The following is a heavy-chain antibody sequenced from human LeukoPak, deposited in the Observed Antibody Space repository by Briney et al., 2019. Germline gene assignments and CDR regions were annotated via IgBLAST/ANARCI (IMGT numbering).Heavy chain of an antibody. V-gene: IGHV4-31*03. J-gene: IGHJ4*02. D-gene: IGHD3-22*01. CDR3: ARGYYDSSGYGPIVDY. CDR1: GGSISSGGYY. CDR2: IYCSGST. Sequence: PSQTLSLTCTVSGGSISSGGYYWNWIRQHPGKGLEWIGYIYCSGSTYYNPSLKSRVTISVDTSKNQFSLKLSSVTAADTAVYYCARGYYDSSGYGPIVDYWGQGTLVTVSS.